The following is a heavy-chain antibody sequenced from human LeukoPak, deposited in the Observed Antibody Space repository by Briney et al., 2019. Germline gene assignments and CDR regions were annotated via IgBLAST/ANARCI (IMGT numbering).Heavy chain of an antibody. Sequence: GASVKVSCKASGYTFTGYYMHWVRQAPGQGLEWMGWINPNSGGTNYAQKFQGWVTMTRGTSISTAYMELSRLRSDDTAVYYCARLYYDSSGYGGHWFDPWGQGTLVTVSS. D-gene: IGHD3-22*01. CDR1: GYTFTGYY. V-gene: IGHV1-2*04. J-gene: IGHJ5*02. CDR3: ARLYYDSSGYGGHWFDP. CDR2: INPNSGGT.